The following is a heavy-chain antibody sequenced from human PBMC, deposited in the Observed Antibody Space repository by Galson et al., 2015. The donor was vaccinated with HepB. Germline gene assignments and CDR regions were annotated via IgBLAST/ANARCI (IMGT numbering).Heavy chain of an antibody. D-gene: IGHD3-10*01. CDR1: VLVLLHYD. J-gene: IGHJ6*02. CDR3: ARLGYEMGRGLIISQGMDV. V-gene: IGHV3-13*04. CDR2: SGTEGYT. Sequence: LPCAVSVLVLLHYDTHWDGESRVSGLKWDALSGTEGYTYYADPVQGRVTISRENAKNSLQLQMNSLRAGDTAVYYCARLGYEMGRGLIISQGMDVWGQGTTVIVSS.